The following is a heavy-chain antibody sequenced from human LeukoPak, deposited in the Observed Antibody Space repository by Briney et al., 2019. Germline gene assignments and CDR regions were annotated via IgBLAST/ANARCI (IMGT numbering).Heavy chain of an antibody. V-gene: IGHV3-73*01. CDR1: GFTFSGSA. CDR2: IRSKANSYAT. J-gene: IGHJ6*03. D-gene: IGHD1-14*01. Sequence: GGSLRLSCAASGFTFSGSAMQWVRQASGKGLEWVGRIRSKANSYATAYAASVKGRFTISRDDSKNTAYLQMNSLKTEDTAVYYCTITGITSYYYYMDVWGKGTTVTVSS. CDR3: TITGITSYYYYMDV.